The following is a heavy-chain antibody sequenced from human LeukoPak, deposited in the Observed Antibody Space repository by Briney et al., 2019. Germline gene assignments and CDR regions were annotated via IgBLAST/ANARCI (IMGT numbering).Heavy chain of an antibody. CDR2: IKQDGSAK. CDR3: ARARQLKLWFGPGHPYYFDY. Sequence: GGSLRLSCAASGFTFSSYWMSWVRQAPGKGLEWVANIKQDGSAKYYVDSVKGRFTISRDNAKNSLYLQMNSLRAEDTAVYYCARARQLKLWFGPGHPYYFDYWGQGTLVTVSS. J-gene: IGHJ4*02. CDR1: GFTFSSYW. D-gene: IGHD3-10*01. V-gene: IGHV3-7*01.